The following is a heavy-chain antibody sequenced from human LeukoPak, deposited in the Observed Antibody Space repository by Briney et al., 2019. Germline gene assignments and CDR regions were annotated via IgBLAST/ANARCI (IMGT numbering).Heavy chain of an antibody. D-gene: IGHD1-1*01. J-gene: IGHJ4*02. Sequence: ASVKVSCKVSGYTLTELSMHWVRQAPGKGLEWMGGFDPEDGETIYAQKFQGRVTITADKSTSTAYMELSSLRSEDTAVYYCARASHWNDFDYWGQGTLVTVSS. V-gene: IGHV1-24*01. CDR3: ARASHWNDFDY. CDR1: GYTLTELS. CDR2: FDPEDGET.